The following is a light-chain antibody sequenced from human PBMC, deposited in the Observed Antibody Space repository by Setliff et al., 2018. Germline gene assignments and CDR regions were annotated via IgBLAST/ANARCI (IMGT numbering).Light chain of an antibody. CDR1: SSDVASYNY. CDR3: SSYTGRSTYV. CDR2: DVS. Sequence: ALTQSASVSGSPGQSITISCTGTSSDVASYNYVSWYQQYPGKAPQLLIYDVSMRPSGVSDRFSGSKSGDTASLTISGLRAEDEADYYCSSYTGRSTYVFGTGTKVTVL. V-gene: IGLV2-14*01. J-gene: IGLJ1*01.